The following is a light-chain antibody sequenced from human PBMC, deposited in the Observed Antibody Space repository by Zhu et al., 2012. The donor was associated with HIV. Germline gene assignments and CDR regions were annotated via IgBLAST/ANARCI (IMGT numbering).Light chain of an antibody. CDR2: GAF. CDR1: HSVSST. Sequence: EIVMTQSPATLSVSPGETATLSCRASHSVSSTLAWYQQKPGQAPRLLIYGAFTRATGIPARFSGRGSGTEFTLTISSLQSEDFAVYYCQQYSEWPLTFGGGTKVGIK. CDR3: QQYSEWPLT. V-gene: IGKV3-15*01. J-gene: IGKJ4*01.